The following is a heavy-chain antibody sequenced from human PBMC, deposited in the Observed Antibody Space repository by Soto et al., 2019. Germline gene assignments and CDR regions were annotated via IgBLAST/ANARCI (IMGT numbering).Heavy chain of an antibody. CDR2: ISYDGSSK. CDR1: GFTFSSYA. J-gene: IGHJ5*02. CDR3: AREDSSGYNWFDP. V-gene: IGHV3-30-3*01. Sequence: PGGSLRLSCAASGFTFSSYAMHWVRQAPGKGLEWVAVISYDGSSKYYADSVKGRFTISRDNSKNTLYLQMNSLRAEDTAVYYCAREDSSGYNWFDPWGQGTLVTVSS. D-gene: IGHD3-22*01.